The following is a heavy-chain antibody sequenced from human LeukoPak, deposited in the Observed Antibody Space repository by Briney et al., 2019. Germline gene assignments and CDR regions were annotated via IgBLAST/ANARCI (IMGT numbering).Heavy chain of an antibody. J-gene: IGHJ4*02. V-gene: IGHV1-24*01. CDR3: ATGLVRGLNDFDY. D-gene: IGHD3-10*01. CDR1: GYTLTELS. CDR2: FDPEDDET. Sequence: ASGKVSCKVSGYTLTELSMHWVRQAPGKGLEWMGGFDPEDDETIYAQNFQGRVTMTEDTSTDTAYKELSSLRSEDTAVYYCATGLVRGLNDFDYWGQGTLVTVSS.